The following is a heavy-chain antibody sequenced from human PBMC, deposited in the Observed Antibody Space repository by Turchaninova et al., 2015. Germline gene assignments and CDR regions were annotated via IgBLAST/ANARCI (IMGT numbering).Heavy chain of an antibody. CDR3: ARSGFNGLDI. V-gene: IGHV5-10-1*03. Sequence: ELPLEQSGAAVKKPGESLRNSCRAFAYPLTNDWINWWPQMPGGGLECMAKIDPHDSYSKYNPSVQGHVSISTDKSISTVYLQWTSLKASDTAIYYCARSGFNGLDIWGQGTMINVSS. CDR1: AYPLTNDW. CDR2: IDPHDSYS. D-gene: IGHD2-8*01. J-gene: IGHJ3*02.